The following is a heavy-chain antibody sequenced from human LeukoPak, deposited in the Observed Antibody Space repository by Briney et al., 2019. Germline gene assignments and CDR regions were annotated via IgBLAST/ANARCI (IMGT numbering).Heavy chain of an antibody. CDR2: ISGSGGST. J-gene: IGHJ6*02. D-gene: IGHD2-2*01. V-gene: IGHV3-23*01. CDR1: GFTFSSYA. CDR3: ARGVHCSSTSCPSTRYYYGMDV. Sequence: GGSLRLSCAASGFTFSSYAMSWVRQAPGKGLEWVSAISGSGGSTYYADSVKGRFTISRDNSKNTLYLQMNSLRAEDTAVYYCARGVHCSSTSCPSTRYYYGMDVWGQGTTVTVSS.